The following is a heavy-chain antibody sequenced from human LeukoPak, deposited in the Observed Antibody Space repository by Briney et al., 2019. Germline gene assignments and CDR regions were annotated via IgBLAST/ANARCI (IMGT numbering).Heavy chain of an antibody. J-gene: IGHJ5*02. CDR1: GGSISSYY. CDR2: IYTSGST. CDR3: ARENYDFWSGYHRINWFDP. V-gene: IGHV4-4*07. D-gene: IGHD3-3*01. Sequence: SETLSLTCTVPGGSISSYYWSCIRQPAGKGLEWIGRIYTSGSTNYNPSLKSRVTMSVDTSKNQFSLKLSSVTAADTAVYYCARENYDFWSGYHRINWFDPWGQGTLVTVSS.